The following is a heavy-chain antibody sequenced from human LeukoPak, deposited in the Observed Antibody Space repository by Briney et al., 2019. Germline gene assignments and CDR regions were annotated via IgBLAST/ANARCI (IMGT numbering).Heavy chain of an antibody. V-gene: IGHV3-30*18. CDR1: GFTFSSYG. CDR3: AKSPLMYDILTGFDI. J-gene: IGHJ3*02. Sequence: GGSLRLSCAASGFTFSSYGMHWVRQAPGKGLEWVAVISYDGSNKYYADSVKGRFTISRDNSKNTLYLQMNSLTAEDTAVYYCAKSPLMYDILTGFDIWGQGTMVTVSS. D-gene: IGHD3-9*01. CDR2: ISYDGSNK.